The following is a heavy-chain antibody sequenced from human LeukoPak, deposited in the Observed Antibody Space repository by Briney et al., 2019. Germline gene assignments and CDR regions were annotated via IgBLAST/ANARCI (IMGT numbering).Heavy chain of an antibody. V-gene: IGHV1-69*01. J-gene: IGHJ6*02. CDR1: GGTFSSYS. CDR3: ARISLGAIWGYYYGMDV. Sequence: SVKVSCKASGGTFSSYSISWVRQAPGQGLEWMGGIVPIFDTADYAQKFQGRVTITADESTSTAYMELSSLRSEDTAVFYCARISLGAIWGYYYGMDVWGQGTTVTVSS. D-gene: IGHD1-26*01. CDR2: IVPIFDTA.